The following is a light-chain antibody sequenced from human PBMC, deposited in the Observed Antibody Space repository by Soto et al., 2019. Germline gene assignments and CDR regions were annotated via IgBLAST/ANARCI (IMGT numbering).Light chain of an antibody. CDR1: SSDVGGYNY. Sequence: SALTQAASVSGSPGQSITISCTGTSSDVGGYNYVSWYQQHPGKAPKLMIYEVSNRPSGVSNRFSGSKSGNAASLTISGLQAEDEDDYYCSSYTRSSTYVFGTGTKATVL. CDR3: SSYTRSSTYV. J-gene: IGLJ1*01. V-gene: IGLV2-14*01. CDR2: EVS.